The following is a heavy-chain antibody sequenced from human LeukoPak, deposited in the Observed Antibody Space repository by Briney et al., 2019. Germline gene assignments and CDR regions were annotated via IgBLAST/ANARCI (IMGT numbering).Heavy chain of an antibody. D-gene: IGHD5-24*01. J-gene: IGHJ6*03. Sequence: TSETLSLTCAVYGGSFSGYYWSWIRQPPGKGLEWIGEINHSGSTNYNPSLKSRVTISVDTSKNQFSLKLSSVTAADTAVYHCARGGGMGHYYYYMDVWGKGTTVTISS. V-gene: IGHV4-34*01. CDR2: INHSGST. CDR3: ARGGGMGHYYYYMDV. CDR1: GGSFSGYY.